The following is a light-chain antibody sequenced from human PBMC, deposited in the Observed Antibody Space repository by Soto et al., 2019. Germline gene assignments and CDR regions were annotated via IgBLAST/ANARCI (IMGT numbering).Light chain of an antibody. CDR1: QGISSY. J-gene: IGKJ5*01. Sequence: IQLTQSPSSLSESVGDRVTITCRASQGISSYLAWYQQKPGKATKLLIYGESTLEGGVPFRFSGSGSGTDFTLIISSVQPEDFATYYCQQLNTYPITFGQGTRLEIK. V-gene: IGKV1-9*01. CDR3: QQLNTYPIT. CDR2: GES.